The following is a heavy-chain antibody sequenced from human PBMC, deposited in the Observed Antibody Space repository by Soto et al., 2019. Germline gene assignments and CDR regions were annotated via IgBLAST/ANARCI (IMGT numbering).Heavy chain of an antibody. D-gene: IGHD2-2*01. CDR3: ARKVVVVPAANGWFDP. CDR2: IYYSGSA. Sequence: SETLSLTCTVSGGSISSYYWSWIRQPPGKGLEWIGYIYYSGSANYNPSLKSRVTISVDTSKNQFSLKLSSVTAADTAVYYCARKVVVVPAANGWFDPWGQGTLVTVSS. V-gene: IGHV4-59*01. J-gene: IGHJ5*02. CDR1: GGSISSYY.